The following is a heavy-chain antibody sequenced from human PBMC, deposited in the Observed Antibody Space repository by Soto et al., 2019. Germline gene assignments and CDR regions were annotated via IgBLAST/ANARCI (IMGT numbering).Heavy chain of an antibody. J-gene: IGHJ5*01. D-gene: IGHD6-19*01. Sequence: SETLSLTCTVSGGSISSYYWSWIRQPPGKGLEWIGYIYYSGSTNYNPSLKSRVTISVDTSKNQFSLKLSSVTAADTAVYYCVSIAVAGTFDSWGQGTLVTVSS. CDR2: IYYSGST. V-gene: IGHV4-59*01. CDR1: GGSISSYY. CDR3: VSIAVAGTFDS.